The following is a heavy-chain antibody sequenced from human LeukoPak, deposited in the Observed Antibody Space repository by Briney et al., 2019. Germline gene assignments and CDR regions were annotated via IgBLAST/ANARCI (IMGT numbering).Heavy chain of an antibody. CDR1: GYTFTGYY. J-gene: IGHJ4*02. CDR3: ARLRMGYSSGWYSVGQEYYFDY. V-gene: IGHV1-2*02. Sequence: ASVKVSCKASGYTFTGYYMHWVRQAPGQGLEWMGWINPNSGGTNYAQKFQGRVTMTRDTSISTAYMELGRLRSDDTAVYYCARLRMGYSSGWYSVGQEYYFDYWGQGTLVTVSS. D-gene: IGHD6-19*01. CDR2: INPNSGGT.